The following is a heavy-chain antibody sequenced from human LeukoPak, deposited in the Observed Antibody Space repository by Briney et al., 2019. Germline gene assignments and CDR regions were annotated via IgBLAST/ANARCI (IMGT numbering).Heavy chain of an antibody. CDR1: GFTFSSYG. J-gene: IGHJ4*02. Sequence: GGSLRLSCAASGFTFSSYGMHWVRQAPGKGLEWAAVISSDGTYKFHADSVRGRFTISRDNSKNTLYLQMNSLRAEDTALYYCARELSPVVKYYFEYWGQGTLVTVSP. D-gene: IGHD3-22*01. CDR2: ISSDGTYK. V-gene: IGHV3-30*03. CDR3: ARELSPVVKYYFEY.